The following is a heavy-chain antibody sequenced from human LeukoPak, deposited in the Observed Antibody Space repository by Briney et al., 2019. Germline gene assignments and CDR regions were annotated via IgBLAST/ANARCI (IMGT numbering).Heavy chain of an antibody. V-gene: IGHV3-48*02. J-gene: IGHJ3*02. D-gene: IGHD3-22*01. CDR1: GFTFSSYS. Sequence: GGALRLSCAASGFTFSSYSMNWVRQAPGKGVEGVSYISSSSSTIYYADSVKGRFTISRDNAKNSLYLQMNSLRDEDTAVYYCARADYYDSSGYYYGSLGAFDIWGQGTMVTVSS. CDR2: ISSSSSTI. CDR3: ARADYYDSSGYYYGSLGAFDI.